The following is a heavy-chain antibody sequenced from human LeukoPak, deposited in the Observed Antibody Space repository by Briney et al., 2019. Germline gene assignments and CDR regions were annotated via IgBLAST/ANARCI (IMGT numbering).Heavy chain of an antibody. CDR2: IKCDGSEK. V-gene: IGHV3-52*01. CDR3: VRGVGSSTSCYVRAFDI. J-gene: IGHJ3*02. Sequence: GGSLRLSCAAPGFTLSNSWMHWVCQAPEKGLEWVADIKCDGSEKCYVDSVKGRLTISRDNAKNSLYLQVNSLRAEDMTVYYCVRGVGSSTSCYVRAFDIWGQGTMVTVSS. D-gene: IGHD2-2*01. CDR1: GFTLSNSW.